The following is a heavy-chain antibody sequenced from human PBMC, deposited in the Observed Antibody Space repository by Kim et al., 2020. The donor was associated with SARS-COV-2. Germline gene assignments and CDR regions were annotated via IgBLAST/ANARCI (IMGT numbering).Heavy chain of an antibody. CDR2: K. J-gene: IGHJ6*03. CDR3: ARAEGYYYMDV. V-gene: IGHV3-30*01. Sequence: KNYADAVKGRFNISRDNSKNTLDLQMNRLRAEDTGVYYCARAEGYYYMDVWGKGTTVTVSS.